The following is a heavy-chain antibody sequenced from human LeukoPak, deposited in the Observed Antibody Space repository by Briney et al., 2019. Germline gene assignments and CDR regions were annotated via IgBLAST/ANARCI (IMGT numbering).Heavy chain of an antibody. Sequence: GGSLRLSCAASGFTFSSYAMNWVRQAPGKGVEWVSGISGSGTNTDYIDSVKGRFTVSRDNSKNTLYLQMNSLRAEDTAVYYCAREPYSSGGFDYWGQGTLVTASS. CDR2: ISGSGTNT. CDR1: GFTFSSYA. D-gene: IGHD6-19*01. J-gene: IGHJ4*02. V-gene: IGHV3-23*01. CDR3: AREPYSSGGFDY.